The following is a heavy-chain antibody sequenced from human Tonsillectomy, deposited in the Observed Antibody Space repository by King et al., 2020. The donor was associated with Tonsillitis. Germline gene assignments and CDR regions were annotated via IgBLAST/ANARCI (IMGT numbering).Heavy chain of an antibody. CDR1: GFTFSNAW. CDR3: TTVHASSSWYFVY. V-gene: IGHV3-15*01. CDR2: IKSKTDGGTT. D-gene: IGHD6-13*01. J-gene: IGHJ4*02. Sequence: EVQLVESGGGLVKPGGSLRLSCAASGFTFSNAWMSWVRQAPGKGLEWVGRIKSKTDGGTTDYAAPVKGRFTISRDASKNTLYLQMNSLKTEDTAVYYCTTVHASSSWYFVYWGQGTLVTVSS.